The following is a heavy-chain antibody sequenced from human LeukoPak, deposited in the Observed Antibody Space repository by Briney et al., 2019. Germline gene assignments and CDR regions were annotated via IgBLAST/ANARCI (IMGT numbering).Heavy chain of an antibody. J-gene: IGHJ6*03. Sequence: GGSLRLSCAASGFTVSSNYMSWVRQAPGKGLEWVSVIYSGGSTYYADSVRGRFTISRDNSKNTLYLQMNSLRAEDTAVYYCARVSLLPAAMGYYYFYYMDLWGKGTTVTVSS. CDR3: ARVSLLPAAMGYYYFYYMDL. CDR1: GFTVSSNY. V-gene: IGHV3-53*01. D-gene: IGHD2-2*01. CDR2: IYSGGST.